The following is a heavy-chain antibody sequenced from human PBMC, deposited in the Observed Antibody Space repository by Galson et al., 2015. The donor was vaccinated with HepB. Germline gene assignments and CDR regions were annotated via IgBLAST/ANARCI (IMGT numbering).Heavy chain of an antibody. Sequence: LSLTCTVSGGSIRSYYWSWIRQPPGKGLEWIGYIYYSGSTNYNPSLKSRVTISVDTSKNQFSLKLSSVTAADTAVYYCARDNTYYYDFQNAFDIWGQGTMVTVSS. CDR1: GGSIRSYY. V-gene: IGHV4-59*01. CDR2: IYYSGST. CDR3: ARDNTYYYDFQNAFDI. D-gene: IGHD3-22*01. J-gene: IGHJ3*02.